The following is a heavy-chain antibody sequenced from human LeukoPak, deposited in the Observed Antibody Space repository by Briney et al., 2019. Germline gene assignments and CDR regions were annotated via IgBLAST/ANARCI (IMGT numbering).Heavy chain of an antibody. CDR3: ASLSSNWYFIY. D-gene: IGHD6-13*01. CDR1: GGTFSSYA. J-gene: IGHJ4*02. V-gene: IGHV1-69*05. CDR2: IIPIFVTV. Sequence: GASVKVSCKASGGTFSSYAISWVRQAPGQGLEWMGGIIPIFVTVNYAQKFQGRVTITTDESTSTAYMELSSLRSEDTAVYYCASLSSNWYFIYWGQETLVTVSS.